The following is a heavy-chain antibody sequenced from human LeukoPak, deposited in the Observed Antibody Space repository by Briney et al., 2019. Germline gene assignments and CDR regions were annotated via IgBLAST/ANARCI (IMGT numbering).Heavy chain of an antibody. CDR3: AKGPPTEWLLYYFHY. D-gene: IGHD3-3*01. V-gene: IGHV3-30*02. Sequence: PGGSLRLSCAASGFTFSSYGMHWLRQAPGKGLEWVALIQFNGRNKYYADSVKGRFTISRDNSKNTLYLQMNSLRAEDTAVYYCAKGPPTEWLLYYFHYWGQGTLVTVSS. CDR1: GFTFSSYG. J-gene: IGHJ4*02. CDR2: IQFNGRNK.